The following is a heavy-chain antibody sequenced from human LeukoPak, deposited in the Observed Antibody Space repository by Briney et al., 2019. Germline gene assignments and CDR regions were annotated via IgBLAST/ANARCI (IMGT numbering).Heavy chain of an antibody. Sequence: SETLSLTCAVYGGSFSGYYWSWIRQPPGKGLEWIGEINHSGSTNYNPSLKSRVTISVDTSKNQFSLKLSSVTVADTAVYYCARGRGSYFDYWGQGTLVTVSS. J-gene: IGHJ4*02. D-gene: IGHD5-12*01. CDR3: ARGRGSYFDY. V-gene: IGHV4-34*01. CDR2: INHSGST. CDR1: GGSFSGYY.